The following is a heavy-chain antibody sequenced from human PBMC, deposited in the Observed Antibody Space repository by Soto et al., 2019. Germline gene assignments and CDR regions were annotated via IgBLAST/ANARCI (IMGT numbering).Heavy chain of an antibody. CDR3: ARPDVVFCSRRRRNSTWFAP. V-gene: IGHV4-34*01. Sequence: PSETLCLTCAVDGGSFSGNYWSWIRQPPGKGLEWIGEINHSGSTNYNPSLKSRVTISVDTSKNQFSLKLSSVTAADTAVYYCARPDVVFCSRRRRNSTWFAPWS. CDR1: GGSFSGNY. CDR2: INHSGST. J-gene: IGHJ5*02. D-gene: IGHD2-15*01.